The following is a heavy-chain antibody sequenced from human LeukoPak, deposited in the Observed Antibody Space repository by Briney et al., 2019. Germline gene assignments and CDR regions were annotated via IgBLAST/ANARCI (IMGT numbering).Heavy chain of an antibody. D-gene: IGHD6-13*01. Sequence: GGSLRLSCAASGFTFSGSAMHWVRQASGKGLEWVGRIRSKANNYATAYAASVKGRFTICRDDSKNTAYLQMNSLKTEDTAVYYCTQYRGAAAYFASFDFWGQGTMVTVSS. CDR2: IRSKANNYAT. V-gene: IGHV3-73*01. J-gene: IGHJ3*01. CDR1: GFTFSGSA. CDR3: TQYRGAAAYFASFDF.